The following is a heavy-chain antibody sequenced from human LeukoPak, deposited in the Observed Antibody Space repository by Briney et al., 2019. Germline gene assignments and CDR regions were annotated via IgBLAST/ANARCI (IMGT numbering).Heavy chain of an antibody. CDR3: ARGGSSGWYKWFDP. CDR1: GGTFSGYY. CDR2: INHSGST. J-gene: IGHJ5*02. V-gene: IGHV4-34*01. Sequence: SETLSLTCAVYGGTFSGYYWSWIRQPPGKGLEWIGEINHSGSTNYNPSLNRRVTISVDTSKNQFSLKLSSVTAADTAVYYCARGGSSGWYKWFDPWGQGTLVTVSS. D-gene: IGHD6-19*01.